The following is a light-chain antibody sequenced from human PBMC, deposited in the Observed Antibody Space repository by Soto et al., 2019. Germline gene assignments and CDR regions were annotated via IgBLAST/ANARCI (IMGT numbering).Light chain of an antibody. J-gene: IGKJ2*01. CDR1: QRVSNSY. CDR2: DAS. CDR3: QQYESPPFA. V-gene: IGKV3-20*01. Sequence: EIVLTQSPGTLSLSPGDRATLSCRASQRVSNSYLAWYQQKPGQAPRLLIYDASTRAAGVPDRVTGGGSGTDFTLTISALEPEDFALYFCQQYESPPFAFGQGTRLEI.